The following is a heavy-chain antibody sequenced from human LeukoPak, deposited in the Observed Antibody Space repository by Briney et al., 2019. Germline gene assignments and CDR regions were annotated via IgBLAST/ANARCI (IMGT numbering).Heavy chain of an antibody. D-gene: IGHD2/OR15-2a*01. J-gene: IGHJ3*02. CDR3: AKDPGNRGAFDI. Sequence: RSGGSLRLSCAASGFTFSSYGMHWVRQAPGKGLEWVAVISYDGSNKYYADSVKGRFTISRDNSKNTLYLQMNSLRAEDTAVYYCAKDPGNRGAFDIWGQGTMVTVSS. CDR1: GFTFSSYG. CDR2: ISYDGSNK. V-gene: IGHV3-30*18.